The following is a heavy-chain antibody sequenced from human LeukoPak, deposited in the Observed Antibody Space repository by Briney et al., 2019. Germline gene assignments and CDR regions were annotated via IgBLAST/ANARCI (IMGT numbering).Heavy chain of an antibody. D-gene: IGHD6-13*01. CDR2: ISGYTGNT. Sequence: GASVKVSCKASGYSFTNYGVNWERQAPGQGLEWLGWISGYTGNTDYAQKFQGRVTMTTDTSTTTAYMELRSLRSDDTAVYYCARAPRVASTGRFDYWGQGTLVTVSS. CDR1: GYSFTNYG. V-gene: IGHV1-18*01. J-gene: IGHJ4*02. CDR3: ARAPRVASTGRFDY.